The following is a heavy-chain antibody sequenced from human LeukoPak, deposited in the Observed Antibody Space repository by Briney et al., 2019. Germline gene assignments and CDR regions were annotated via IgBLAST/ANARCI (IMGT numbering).Heavy chain of an antibody. CDR2: ISAYNGNT. V-gene: IGHV1-18*01. D-gene: IGHD2-21*02. CDR1: GYTFTSYG. Sequence: ASVKVSRKASGYTFTSYGISWVRQAPGQGLEWVGWISAYNGNTNYPQKLQGRVTMTTDTSTSTAYMALRSLRSDDKAVYFCLRHGAGVTEHPRFDPWGQGNLVTGSS. J-gene: IGHJ5*02. CDR3: LRHGAGVTEHPRFDP.